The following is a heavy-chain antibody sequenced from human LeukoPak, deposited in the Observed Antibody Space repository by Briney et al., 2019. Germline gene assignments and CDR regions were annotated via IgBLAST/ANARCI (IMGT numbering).Heavy chain of an antibody. D-gene: IGHD2/OR15-2a*01. CDR2: INSDGSST. V-gene: IGHV3-74*01. Sequence: GGSLRLSCAASGFTFSSYWMHWVRQAPGKGLVWVSRINSDGSSTSYADSVKGRFTSSRDNAKDTLYLQMNSLRAEDTAVYYCASLIASRADDYWSQGTLVTVSS. CDR1: GFTFSSYW. CDR3: ASLIASRADDY. J-gene: IGHJ4*02.